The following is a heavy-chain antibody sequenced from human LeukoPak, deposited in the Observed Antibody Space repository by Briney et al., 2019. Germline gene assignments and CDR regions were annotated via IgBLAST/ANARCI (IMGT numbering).Heavy chain of an antibody. J-gene: IGHJ5*02. V-gene: IGHV1-3*03. CDR2: INAGNGNT. Sequence: ASVKVSCKASGYTFTSYAMHWVRQAPGQRLEWMGWINAGNGNTKYSQEFQGRVTITRDTSASTAYMELSSLRSEDTAVYYCARGLAGQQQLKRLYWFDPWGQGTLVTVSS. CDR3: ARGLAGQQQLKRLYWFDP. D-gene: IGHD6-13*01. CDR1: GYTFTSYA.